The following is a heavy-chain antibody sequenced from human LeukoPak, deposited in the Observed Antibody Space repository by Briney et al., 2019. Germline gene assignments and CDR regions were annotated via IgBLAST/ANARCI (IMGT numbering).Heavy chain of an antibody. V-gene: IGHV3-30*18. CDR2: ISYDGSNK. CDR1: GFTFSSYG. CDR3: AKSSSGYLFEY. Sequence: GRSLRLSCAASGFTFSSYGMHWVRQAPGKGLEGVAVISYDGSNKYYADSVKGRFTISRDNSKNTLYLQMNSLRAEDTAVYYCAKSSSGYLFEYWGQGTLVTVSS. J-gene: IGHJ4*02. D-gene: IGHD3-22*01.